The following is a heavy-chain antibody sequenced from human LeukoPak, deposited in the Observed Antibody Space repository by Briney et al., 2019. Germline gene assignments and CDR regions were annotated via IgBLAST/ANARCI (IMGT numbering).Heavy chain of an antibody. Sequence: SVKVSCKASGGTFSSYAISWVRQAPGQGLEWMGGIIPIFGTANYAQKFQGRVTITADKSTSTAYMELSSLRSEDTAVYYCARGNTAMVYYYYYMDVWGKGATVTISS. CDR3: ARGNTAMVYYYYYMDV. CDR1: GGTFSSYA. CDR2: IIPIFGTA. J-gene: IGHJ6*03. D-gene: IGHD5-18*01. V-gene: IGHV1-69*06.